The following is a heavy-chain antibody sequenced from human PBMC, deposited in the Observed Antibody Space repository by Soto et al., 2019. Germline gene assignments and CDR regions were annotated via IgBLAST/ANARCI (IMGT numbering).Heavy chain of an antibody. D-gene: IGHD3-10*01. CDR2: LNPANGDT. V-gene: IGHV1-3*01. Sequence: GASVKVSCKASGYTFTRYPIHWVRQAPGQGLEWMGWLNPANGDTGYSQNFQGRVTITRDTSASTAYMEMNSLRSEDTAVYYRARKDYYGSGIYYFDSWGQGTQVTVSS. CDR3: ARKDYYGSGIYYFDS. CDR1: GYTFTRYP. J-gene: IGHJ4*02.